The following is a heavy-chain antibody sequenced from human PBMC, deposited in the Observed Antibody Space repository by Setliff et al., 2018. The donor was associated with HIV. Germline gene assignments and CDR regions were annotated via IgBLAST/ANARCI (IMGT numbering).Heavy chain of an antibody. V-gene: IGHV4-34*01. D-gene: IGHD6-13*01. CDR2: INHSGST. J-gene: IGHJ4*02. CDR1: GAYFSGYY. CDR3: AKGGSSSWYMFDY. Sequence: PSETLSLTCAVYGAYFSGYYWSWIRQPPGKGLEWIGEINHSGSTNYNPSLKSRVTMTRDTSTSTVYMELNSLRAEDTAVYYCAKGGSSSWYMFDYWGQGTLVTVSS.